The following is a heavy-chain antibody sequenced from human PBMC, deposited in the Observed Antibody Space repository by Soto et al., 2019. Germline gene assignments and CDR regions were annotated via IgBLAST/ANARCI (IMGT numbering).Heavy chain of an antibody. CDR1: GGTFSSYS. V-gene: IGHV1-69*01. CDR2: IIPIFGTA. Sequence: QVQLVQSGAEVKKPGSSVKVSCKASGGTFSSYSINWVRQAPGQGLEWMGEIIPIFGTANYAQKFQGRGTTTADEATSTAYMELRSLRSEDTAVYYCARDGGRHSGGIDYWGQGTVVTVSS. D-gene: IGHD1-26*01. J-gene: IGHJ4*02. CDR3: ARDGGRHSGGIDY.